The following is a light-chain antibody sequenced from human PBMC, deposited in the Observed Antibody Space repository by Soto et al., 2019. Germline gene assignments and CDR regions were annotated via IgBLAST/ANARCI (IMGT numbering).Light chain of an antibody. J-gene: IGKJ2*01. CDR3: QQYGSSWMYT. Sequence: EIVLTQSPGTLSLSPGERATLSCRASQSVSSSYLAWYQQKPGQAPRLLIYGASSRATGIPDRFSGSGSGTDFTLNISRLEPEDFAVYYCQQYGSSWMYTFGQGTKLEIK. CDR2: GAS. CDR1: QSVSSSY. V-gene: IGKV3-20*01.